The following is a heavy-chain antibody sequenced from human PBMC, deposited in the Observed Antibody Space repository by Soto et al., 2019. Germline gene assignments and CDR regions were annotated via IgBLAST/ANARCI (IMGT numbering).Heavy chain of an antibody. J-gene: IGHJ6*02. CDR2: IDPSDSYT. CDR3: ARGSTTVVTPGFNYYYGMDV. Sequence: GESLKISCKGSGYSFTSYWISWVRQMPGKGLEWMGRIDPSDSYTNYSPSFQGHVTISADKSISTAYLQWSSLKASDTAMYYCARGSTTVVTPGFNYYYGMDVWGQGTTVTVSS. D-gene: IGHD4-17*01. V-gene: IGHV5-10-1*01. CDR1: GYSFTSYW.